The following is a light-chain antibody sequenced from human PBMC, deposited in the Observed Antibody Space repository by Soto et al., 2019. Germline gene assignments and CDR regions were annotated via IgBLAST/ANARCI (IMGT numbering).Light chain of an antibody. V-gene: IGKV1-5*01. Sequence: GDRVTIPCRASQSIGRWLAWYQQKPGKAPKLLIYDASSLESGVPSRFSGSGSGTEFTLTISSLQPDDFATYYCQQANSFPITFGQGTRLEIK. CDR3: QQANSFPIT. J-gene: IGKJ5*01. CDR2: DAS. CDR1: QSIGRW.